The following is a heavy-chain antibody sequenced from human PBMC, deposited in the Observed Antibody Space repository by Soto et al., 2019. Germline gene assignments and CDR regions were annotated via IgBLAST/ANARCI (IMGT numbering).Heavy chain of an antibody. D-gene: IGHD2-8*02. CDR1: GYSFTGYY. Sequence: HEHLVQSGAEVTRPGASLKVSCKASGYSFTGYYIHWVRQAPGQGLEWMGWINPDSGATNYAHNFQGRVTLTSDTAISTASMDLTSLTSDDTAVYYCARGDYGTGGYPFPYFDYWGQGTLVIVSS. V-gene: IGHV1-2*07. J-gene: IGHJ4*02. CDR3: ARGDYGTGGYPFPYFDY. CDR2: INPDSGAT.